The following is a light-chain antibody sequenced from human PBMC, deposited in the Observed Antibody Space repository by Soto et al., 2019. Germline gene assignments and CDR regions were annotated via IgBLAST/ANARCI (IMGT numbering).Light chain of an antibody. Sequence: EIVLTQSLGTLSLSPGERATLSCRASQSVSRSSLAWYQQRPGQAPRLLIFGASSRAAGIPDRFSGSGSATDFTLTISRLEPEDSAVYYCQQYGDPPPYSFGQGTKLEI. J-gene: IGKJ2*03. CDR1: QSVSRSS. V-gene: IGKV3-20*01. CDR2: GAS. CDR3: QQYGDPPPYS.